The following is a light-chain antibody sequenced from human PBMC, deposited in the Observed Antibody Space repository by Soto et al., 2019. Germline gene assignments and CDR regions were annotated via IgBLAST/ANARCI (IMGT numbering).Light chain of an antibody. CDR3: QHYDGSPRT. CDR1: QTIRSNY. CDR2: GVF. Sequence: EAVLTQSPGTVSLSPGERATLSCRASQTIRSNYLAWDQQKPGQAPRLLIYGVFNRATGIPDRFSGSGSGTDLTLTISRLEPEDSAVYYCQHYDGSPRTFGQGTKLEIK. J-gene: IGKJ2*01. V-gene: IGKV3-20*01.